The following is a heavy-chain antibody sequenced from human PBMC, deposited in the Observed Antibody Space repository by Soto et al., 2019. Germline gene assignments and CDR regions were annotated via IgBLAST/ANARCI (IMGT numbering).Heavy chain of an antibody. V-gene: IGHV1-3*01. CDR2: INAGNGNT. CDR1: GYTFTSYA. D-gene: IGHD6-19*01. J-gene: IGHJ4*02. CDR3: ARVSGWYYFDY. Sequence: QVQLVQSGAEVKKPGASVKVSCKASGYTFTSYAMHWVRQAPGQRLEWMGWINAGNGNTKYSQKFQGRVTITRDTSANTAYMELSSLRFEDTAVYYCARVSGWYYFDYWGQGTLVTVSS.